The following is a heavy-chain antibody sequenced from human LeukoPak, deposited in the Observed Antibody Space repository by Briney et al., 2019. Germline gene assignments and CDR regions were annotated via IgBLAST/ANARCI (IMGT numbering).Heavy chain of an antibody. J-gene: IGHJ4*02. V-gene: IGHV4-4*07. Sequence: PSETLSLTCTVSGGAISSYYWSWIRQPAGKGLEWIGRIYTSGSTTYNPSPESRDTMSVDTSKNQFSLKLSSVTAADTAVYYCARLRGYSYGMAFDYWGQGTLVTVSS. CDR3: ARLRGYSYGMAFDY. CDR2: IYTSGST. D-gene: IGHD5-18*01. CDR1: GGAISSYY.